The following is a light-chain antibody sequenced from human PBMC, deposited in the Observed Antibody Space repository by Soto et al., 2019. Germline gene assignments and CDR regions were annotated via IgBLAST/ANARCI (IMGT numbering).Light chain of an antibody. CDR1: SSDVGAYRY. CDR2: EVS. CDR3: SSYAGNNTVI. J-gene: IGLJ2*01. Sequence: QSALTQPPSASGSPGQSVTISCTGTSSDVGAYRYVSWYQQHPGKAPQLMIYEVSKRPSGVPDRFSGSKSGNTASLTVSGLQAEDEADYYCSSYAGNNTVIFGGGTKVTVL. V-gene: IGLV2-8*01.